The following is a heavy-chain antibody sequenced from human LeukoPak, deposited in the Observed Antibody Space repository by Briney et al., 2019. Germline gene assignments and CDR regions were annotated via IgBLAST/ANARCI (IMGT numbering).Heavy chain of an antibody. CDR3: ARIGSDMVREVLDY. CDR2: IYHSGST. CDR1: GGSISSSNW. V-gene: IGHV4-4*02. D-gene: IGHD3-10*01. Sequence: SETLSLTCAVSGGSISSSNWWSWVRQPPGKGLEWIGEIYHSGSTNYNPSLKSRVAISVDKSKNQFSLKLSSVTAADTAVYYCARIGSDMVREVLDYWGQGTLVTVSS. J-gene: IGHJ4*02.